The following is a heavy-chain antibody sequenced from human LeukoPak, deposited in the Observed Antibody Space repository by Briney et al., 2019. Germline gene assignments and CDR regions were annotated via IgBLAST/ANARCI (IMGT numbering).Heavy chain of an antibody. CDR3: ARGLPTVTYYFDY. CDR1: GGSISSYY. CDR2: IYYSGST. V-gene: IGHV4-59*01. J-gene: IGHJ4*02. Sequence: KTSETLSLTCTVSGGSISSYYWSWIRQPPGKGLEWIGYIYYSGSTNYNPSLESRVTISVDTSKNQVSLMLSSVTAADTAVYYCARGLPTVTYYFDYWGQGSLVTVSS. D-gene: IGHD4-17*01.